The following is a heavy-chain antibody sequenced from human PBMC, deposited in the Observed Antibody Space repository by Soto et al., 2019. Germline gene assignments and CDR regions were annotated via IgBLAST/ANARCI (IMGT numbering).Heavy chain of an antibody. CDR1: GYSFTSYW. V-gene: IGHV5-51*01. D-gene: IGHD6-13*01. J-gene: IGHJ4*02. CDR2: IYPGDSDT. CDR3: ARRSYTYGSSWYWDYYFDY. Sequence: GESLKISCKGSGYSFTSYWIGWVRQMPGKGLEWMGIIYPGDSDTRYSPSFQGQVTISADKSISTAYLQWSSLKASDTAMYYCARRSYTYGSSWYWDYYFDYWGQGPLVTVSS.